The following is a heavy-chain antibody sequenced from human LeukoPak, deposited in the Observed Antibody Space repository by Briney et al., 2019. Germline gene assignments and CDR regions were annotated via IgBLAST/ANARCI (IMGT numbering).Heavy chain of an antibody. J-gene: IGHJ4*02. CDR2: IYYSGSA. D-gene: IGHD3/OR15-3a*01. Sequence: SETLSLTCTVSGGSISSYYWSWIRQPPGKGLEWIGYIYYSGSANYNPSLKSRVTISVDTSKNQFSLKLSSVTAADTAVYYCARSHSVWTSFDYWGQGTLVTVSS. V-gene: IGHV4-59*01. CDR1: GGSISSYY. CDR3: ARSHSVWTSFDY.